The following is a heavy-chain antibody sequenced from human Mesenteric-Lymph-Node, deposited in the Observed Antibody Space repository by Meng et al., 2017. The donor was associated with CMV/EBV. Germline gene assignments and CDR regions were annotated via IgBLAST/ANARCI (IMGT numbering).Heavy chain of an antibody. Sequence: SETLSLTCTVSGGSISSSSYYWGWIRQPPGKGLEWIGSIYYSGSTYYNPSLKSRVTISVDTSKNQFSLKLSSVTAADTAVYYCARDDFWSGYYYYYGMDVWGQGTTVTVSS. D-gene: IGHD3-3*01. J-gene: IGHJ6*02. CDR1: GGSISSSSYY. V-gene: IGHV4-39*01. CDR2: IYYSGST. CDR3: ARDDFWSGYYYYYGMDV.